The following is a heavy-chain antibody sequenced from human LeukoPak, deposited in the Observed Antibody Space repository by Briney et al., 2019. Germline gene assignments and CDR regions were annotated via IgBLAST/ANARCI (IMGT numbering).Heavy chain of an antibody. J-gene: IGHJ4*02. CDR3: ARAGCSSTSCYVGEIDY. V-gene: IGHV1-69*06. D-gene: IGHD2-2*01. Sequence: ASVKVSCKASGGTFSSYAISWVRQAPGQGLEWMGGIIPIFGTANYAQKFQGRVTITADKSTSTAYMELSSPRSEDTAVYYCARAGCSSTSCYVGEIDYWGQGTLVTVSS. CDR1: GGTFSSYA. CDR2: IIPIFGTA.